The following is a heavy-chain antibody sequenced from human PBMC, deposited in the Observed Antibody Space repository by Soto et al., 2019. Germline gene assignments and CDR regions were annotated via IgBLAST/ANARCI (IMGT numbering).Heavy chain of an antibody. J-gene: IGHJ4*02. V-gene: IGHV4-30-2*01. D-gene: IGHD3-10*01. CDR1: GGSISSGGYS. CDR2: IYHSGST. Sequence: SETLSLTCAVSGGSISSGGYSWGWIRQPPGKGLEWIGYIYHSGSTYYNPSLKSRVTISVDRSRNQFSLKLSSVTAADTALYYCARTVVIRGIIIREFDYWGQGNLVTVSS. CDR3: ARTVVIRGIIIREFDY.